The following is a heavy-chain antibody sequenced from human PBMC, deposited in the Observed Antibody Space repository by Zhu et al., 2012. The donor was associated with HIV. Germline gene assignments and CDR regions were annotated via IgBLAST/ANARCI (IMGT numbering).Heavy chain of an antibody. Sequence: QVQLQESGPGLVKPSGTLSLTCAVSGGSISSSNWWSWVRQPPEKGLEWIGEIYRSGSTNYNPSLKSRVTISVDKSKNQFSLKVTSVTAADTAVYYCARVEGSCSEDKYYFYYYMDVWGKGHGHRL. D-gene: IGHD3-10*02. V-gene: IGHV4-4*02. CDR1: GGSISSSNW. CDR2: IYRSGST. J-gene: IGHJ6*03. CDR3: ARVEGSCSEDKYYFYYYMDV.